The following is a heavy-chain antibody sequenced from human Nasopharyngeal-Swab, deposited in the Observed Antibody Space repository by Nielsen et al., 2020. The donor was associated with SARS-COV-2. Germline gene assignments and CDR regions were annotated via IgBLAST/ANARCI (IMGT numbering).Heavy chain of an antibody. D-gene: IGHD3-22*01. Sequence: VRQAPGKGLEWVSAISGSGGSTYYADSVKGRFTISRDNSKDTLYLQMHSLRAEDTAIYYCAKDAYDSSGYYYNQIEYWGQGSLVTVSS. CDR3: AKDAYDSSGYYYNQIEY. V-gene: IGHV3-23*01. CDR2: ISGSGGST. J-gene: IGHJ4*02.